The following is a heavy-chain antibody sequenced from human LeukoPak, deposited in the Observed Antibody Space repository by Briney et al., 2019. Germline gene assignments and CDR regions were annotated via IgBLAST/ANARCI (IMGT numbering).Heavy chain of an antibody. CDR1: GYSFTSYW. Sequence: GESLKISCKGSGYSFTSYWIGWVGQMPGKGLEWMGIIYPGDADTRYSPSFQGQVTISADKSISTAYLQWSSLKASDTAMYYCARLGYSGYDSPDNYYYGMDVWGQGTTVTVSS. J-gene: IGHJ6*02. CDR2: IYPGDADT. V-gene: IGHV5-51*01. CDR3: ARLGYSGYDSPDNYYYGMDV. D-gene: IGHD5-12*01.